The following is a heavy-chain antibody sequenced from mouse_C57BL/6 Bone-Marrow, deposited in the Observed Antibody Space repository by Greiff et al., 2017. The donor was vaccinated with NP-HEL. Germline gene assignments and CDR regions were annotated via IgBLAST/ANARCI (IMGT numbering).Heavy chain of an antibody. V-gene: IGHV1-59*01. CDR1: GYTFTSYW. CDR2: IDPSDSYT. J-gene: IGHJ4*01. CDR3: AREGFLFYYAMDY. D-gene: IGHD3-3*01. Sequence: QVQLKQPGAELVRPGTSVKLSCKASGYTFTSYWMHWVKQRPGQGLEWIGVIDPSDSYTNYNQKFKGKATLTVDTSSSTAYMQLSSLTSEDSAVYYCAREGFLFYYAMDYWGQGTSVTVSS.